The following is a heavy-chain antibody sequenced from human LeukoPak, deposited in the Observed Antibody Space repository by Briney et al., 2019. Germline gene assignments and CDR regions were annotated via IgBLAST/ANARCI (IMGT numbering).Heavy chain of an antibody. Sequence: ASVKVSCKASGYTFIGYYMHWVRQAPGQGLEWMGIINPSAGSTNYAQKFQGRVTLTRDTSTSTVYMNVSNLRSEDTAVYYCARESLGSYKTVVIVARGHDAFDMWGQGTMVTVSS. CDR1: GYTFIGYY. CDR3: ARESLGSYKTVVIVARGHDAFDM. V-gene: IGHV1-46*01. J-gene: IGHJ3*02. D-gene: IGHD3-22*01. CDR2: INPSAGST.